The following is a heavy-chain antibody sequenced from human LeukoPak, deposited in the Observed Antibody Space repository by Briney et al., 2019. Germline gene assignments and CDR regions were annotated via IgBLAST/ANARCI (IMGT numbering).Heavy chain of an antibody. CDR3: ARDGYNNQFDY. D-gene: IGHD5-24*01. CDR2: INPNSGGT. Sequence: ASVKVSCKASGYSFTGYYMHWVRQAPGQGLEWMGWINPNSGGTKYAQKFKGRVTMTRDTSISTAYMELSSLRSEDTAVYYCARDGYNNQFDYWGQGTLVTVSS. CDR1: GYSFTGYY. J-gene: IGHJ4*02. V-gene: IGHV1-2*02.